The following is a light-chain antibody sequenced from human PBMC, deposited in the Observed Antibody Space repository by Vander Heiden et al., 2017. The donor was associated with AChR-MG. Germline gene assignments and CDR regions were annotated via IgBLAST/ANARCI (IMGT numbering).Light chain of an antibody. Sequence: EIVLTQSPATLSLSPGERATLSCRASQSVSRYLAWYQQKPGQAPRLLIYDTSNRATGIPARFSGSGYGTDFTLTISSLEPEDFAVYYCHQRDNWPPVTFGQGTKLEIK. J-gene: IGKJ2*01. CDR2: DTS. V-gene: IGKV3-11*01. CDR3: HQRDNWPPVT. CDR1: QSVSRY.